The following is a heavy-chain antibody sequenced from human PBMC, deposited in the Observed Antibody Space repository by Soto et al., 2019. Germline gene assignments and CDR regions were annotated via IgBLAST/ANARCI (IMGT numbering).Heavy chain of an antibody. D-gene: IGHD3-10*01. CDR2: ISGSGGST. Sequence: PGGSLRLSCAASGFTFSSYAMSWVRQAPGKGLEWVSAISGSGGSTYYADSVKGRFTISRDNPKNTLYLQMNSLRAEDTAVYYCAKHVPWFGELLSWFDPWGQGTLVTVSS. CDR1: GFTFSSYA. J-gene: IGHJ5*02. CDR3: AKHVPWFGELLSWFDP. V-gene: IGHV3-23*01.